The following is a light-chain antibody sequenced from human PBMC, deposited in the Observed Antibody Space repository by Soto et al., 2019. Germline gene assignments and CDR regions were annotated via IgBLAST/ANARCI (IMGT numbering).Light chain of an antibody. V-gene: IGKV3-15*01. CDR1: QSVNSN. CDR3: QQYSKWPIT. Sequence: VVMGQSPSILSVSTGESATLSCRASQSVNSNYLAWYQQHSGQPRRLLIYGISTRATGIPARFSGSGSGTEFSLTISSLQSEDFAVYYCQQYSKWPITFGQGARLAIK. J-gene: IGKJ5*01. CDR2: GIS.